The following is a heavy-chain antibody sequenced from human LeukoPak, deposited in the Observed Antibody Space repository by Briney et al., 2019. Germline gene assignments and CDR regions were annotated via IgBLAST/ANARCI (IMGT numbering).Heavy chain of an antibody. CDR2: ISYDGSNK. CDR1: GFTFSSYA. CDR3: ARERGGYSSSFEYFQH. V-gene: IGHV3-30-3*01. D-gene: IGHD6-13*01. Sequence: GGSLRLSCAAAGFTFSSYAMHWVRQAPGKGLEWVAVISYDGSNKYDADSVKGRFTISRDNSKNTLYLQMNILRDEDRAVYYCARERGGYSSSFEYFQHWGQGTLVTVSS. J-gene: IGHJ1*01.